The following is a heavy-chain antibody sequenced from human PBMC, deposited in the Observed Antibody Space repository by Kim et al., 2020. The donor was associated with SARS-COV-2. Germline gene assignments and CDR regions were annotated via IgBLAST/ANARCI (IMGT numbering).Heavy chain of an antibody. CDR3: ARGGYYDSRGYCDY. V-gene: IGHV4-38-2*02. CDR1: GYSISSGYY. J-gene: IGHJ4*02. Sequence: YETLSLTCTVSGYSISSGYYWGWIRQPPGKGLEWIGSIYHSGSTYYNPSLKSRVTISVDTSKNQFSLKLSSVTAADTAVYYCARGGYYDSRGYCDYWGQG. D-gene: IGHD3-22*01. CDR2: IYHSGST.